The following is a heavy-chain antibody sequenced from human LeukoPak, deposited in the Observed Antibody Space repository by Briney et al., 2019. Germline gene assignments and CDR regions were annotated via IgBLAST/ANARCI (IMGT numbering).Heavy chain of an antibody. V-gene: IGHV3-9*01. Sequence: PGRSLRLSCAATGFTFDNYAMHWVRLAPGKGLEWVSGLSWNSGSPGHADSVKGRFTIYRDNANKFLYLQMNDLRVEDTALYYCAKAGARGKYSGWGGDFLDVWGQGTKVTVSS. CDR2: LSWNSGSP. J-gene: IGHJ3*01. CDR3: AKAGARGKYSGWGGDFLDV. CDR1: GFTFDNYA. D-gene: IGHD6-19*01.